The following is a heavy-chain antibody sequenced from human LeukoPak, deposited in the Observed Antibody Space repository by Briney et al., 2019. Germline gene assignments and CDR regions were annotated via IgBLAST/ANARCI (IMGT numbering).Heavy chain of an antibody. Sequence: GGSLRLSCSASGFTFSDYYMSWIRQAPGKGLEWVSYISSSGSTIYYADSVKGRFTISRDNAKNSLYLQMNSLRAEDTAVYYCARAETTGYSYYMDVWGKGTTVTVSS. J-gene: IGHJ6*03. D-gene: IGHD5-18*01. CDR3: ARAETTGYSYYMDV. V-gene: IGHV3-11*04. CDR2: ISSSGSTI. CDR1: GFTFSDYY.